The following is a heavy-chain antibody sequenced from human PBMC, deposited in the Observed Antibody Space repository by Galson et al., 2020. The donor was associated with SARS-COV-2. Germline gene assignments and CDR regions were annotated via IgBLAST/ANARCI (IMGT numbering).Heavy chain of an antibody. CDR2: INHSGST. CDR3: ASSIAARPIDY. CDR1: GGSFSGYY. D-gene: IGHD6-6*01. Sequence: SETLSLTCAVYGGSFSGYYWSWIRQPPGKGQEWIGEINHSGSTNYNPSLKSRVTISVDTSKNQFSLKLSSVTAADTAVYYCASSIAARPIDYWGQGTLVTVSS. V-gene: IGHV4-34*01. J-gene: IGHJ4*02.